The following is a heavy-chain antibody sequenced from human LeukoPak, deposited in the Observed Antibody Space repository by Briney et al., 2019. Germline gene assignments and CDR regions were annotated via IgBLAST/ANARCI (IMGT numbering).Heavy chain of an antibody. V-gene: IGHV3-30-3*01. Sequence: GGSLRLSCAASGFTLSSYAMHWVGQAPGKGLEWVAVISYDGSNKYYADSVKGRFTISRDNSKNTLYLQMNSLRAEDTAVYYCARDLGTTSFDYWGQATLVTVSS. J-gene: IGHJ4*02. CDR2: ISYDGSNK. CDR3: ARDLGTTSFDY. D-gene: IGHD1-1*01. CDR1: GFTLSSYA.